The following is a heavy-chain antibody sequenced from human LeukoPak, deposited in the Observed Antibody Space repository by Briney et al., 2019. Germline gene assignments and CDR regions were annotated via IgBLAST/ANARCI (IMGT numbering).Heavy chain of an antibody. V-gene: IGHV3-23*01. CDR2: LSGSGDSA. CDR3: AKDLSYGMDV. CDR1: GFTFSSDA. Sequence: GGSLRLSCAAAGFTFSSDAMSWARQAPGKGLEWVSALSGSGDSAYYVDSVKGRFTISRDNSKNTLYLRVNSLRVEDTAVYYCAKDLSYGMDVWGQGTTVTVSS. J-gene: IGHJ6*02.